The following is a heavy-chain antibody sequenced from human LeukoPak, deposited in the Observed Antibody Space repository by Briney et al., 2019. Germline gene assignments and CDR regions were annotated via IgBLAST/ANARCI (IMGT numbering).Heavy chain of an antibody. CDR3: ARASPTNYDILTGYHYYFDY. CDR2: IWYDGSNK. V-gene: IGHV3-33*01. D-gene: IGHD3-9*01. Sequence: GGSLRLSCAASRFTFSSYGMHWVRQAPGKGLEWVAVIWYDGSNKYYADSVKGRFTISRDNSKNTLYLQMNSLRAEDTAVYYCARASPTNYDILTGYHYYFDYWGQGTLVTVSS. J-gene: IGHJ4*02. CDR1: RFTFSSYG.